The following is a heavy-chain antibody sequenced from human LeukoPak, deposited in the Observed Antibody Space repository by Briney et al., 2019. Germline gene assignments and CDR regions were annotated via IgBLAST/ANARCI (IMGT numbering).Heavy chain of an antibody. J-gene: IGHJ3*02. V-gene: IGHV4-31*03. CDR1: GGSISSGGYY. CDR2: IYYSGST. CDR3: ARDYPFGYYYDSRGYWDAFDI. Sequence: SQTLSLTCTVSGGSISSGGYYWSWIRQHPGKGLEWIGYIYYSGSTYYNPSLKSRVTISVDTSKNQFSLKLSSVTAADTAVYYCARDYPFGYYYDSRGYWDAFDIWGQGTMVTVSS. D-gene: IGHD3-22*01.